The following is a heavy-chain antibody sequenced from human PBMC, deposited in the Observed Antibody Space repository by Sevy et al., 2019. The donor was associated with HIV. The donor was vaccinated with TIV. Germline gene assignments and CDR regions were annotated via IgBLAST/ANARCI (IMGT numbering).Heavy chain of an antibody. V-gene: IGHV3-21*01. CDR2: ISSSSSYI. CDR1: GFTFSSYS. CDR3: ARARYSSGWYGRSAFDI. J-gene: IGHJ3*02. Sequence: GGSLRLSCAASGFTFSSYSMNWVRQAPGKGLEWVSSISSSSSYIYYADSEKGRFTISRDNAKNSLYLQMNSLRAEDTAVYYCARARYSSGWYGRSAFDIWGQGTMVTVSS. D-gene: IGHD6-19*01.